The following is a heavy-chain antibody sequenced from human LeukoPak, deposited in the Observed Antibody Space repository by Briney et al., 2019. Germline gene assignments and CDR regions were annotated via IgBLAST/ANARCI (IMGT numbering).Heavy chain of an antibody. CDR2: INKDGSEE. CDR3: AKVYSSSSD. J-gene: IGHJ4*02. CDR1: GFSVSSAW. D-gene: IGHD6-6*01. Sequence: GGSLRLSCAASGFSVSSAWMRWVRQSPGKGLEWVANINKDGSEEYYVDSVRGRFTISRDNAKNSLYLQMNSLRAEDTAVYYCAKVYSSSSDWGQGTLVTVSS. V-gene: IGHV3-7*03.